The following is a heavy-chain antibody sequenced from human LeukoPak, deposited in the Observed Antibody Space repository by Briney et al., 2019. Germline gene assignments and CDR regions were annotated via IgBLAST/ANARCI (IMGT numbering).Heavy chain of an antibody. V-gene: IGHV4-30-4*07. CDR2: IYYSGST. CDR3: ARDLSSYCSSTSCYLGGVDY. J-gene: IGHJ4*02. D-gene: IGHD2-2*01. CDR1: GGSISSGGYS. Sequence: SQTLSLTCAVSGGSISSGGYSWSWIRQPPGKGLEWIGYIYYSGSTYYNPSLKSRVTISVDTSKNQFSLKLSSVTAADTAVYYCARDLSSYCSSTSCYLGGVDYWGQGTLVTVSS.